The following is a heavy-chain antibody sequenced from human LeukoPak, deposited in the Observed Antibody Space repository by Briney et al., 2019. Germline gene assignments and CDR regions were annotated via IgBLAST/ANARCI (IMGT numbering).Heavy chain of an antibody. V-gene: IGHV1-18*01. CDR1: GYTFTTYG. Sequence: ASVKVSCKASGYTFTTYGISWVRQAPGQGLEWMGWIGTYNGNTNYAQKVQGRVTMTRDTSTSTAYMEMSSLRSEDTAVYYCARGEREISPRPEIYYYMDVWGKGTTVTVSS. J-gene: IGHJ6*03. CDR3: ARGEREISPRPEIYYYMDV. CDR2: IGTYNGNT. D-gene: IGHD1-14*01.